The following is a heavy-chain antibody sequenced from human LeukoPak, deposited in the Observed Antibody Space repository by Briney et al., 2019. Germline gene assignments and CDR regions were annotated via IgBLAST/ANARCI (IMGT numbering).Heavy chain of an antibody. CDR2: IIPVYATA. J-gene: IGHJ6*03. D-gene: IGHD1-20*01. CDR3: ARGGTLGGNWNDRTLVYYYYMDV. Sequence: SVKVSCKASGGTFSSHAISWVRQAPGQGLEWMGGIIPVYATANYAQKFQGRVTITTDESTSTAYMELSSLRSEDTAVYYCARGGTLGGNWNDRTLVYYYYMDVWGKGTTVTVSS. V-gene: IGHV1-69*05. CDR1: GGTFSSHA.